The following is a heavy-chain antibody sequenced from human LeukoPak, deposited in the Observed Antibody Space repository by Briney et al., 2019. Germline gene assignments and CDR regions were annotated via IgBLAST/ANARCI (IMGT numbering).Heavy chain of an antibody. CDR1: GGSFSGYY. J-gene: IGHJ4*02. Sequence: IPSETLSLTCAVSGGSFSGYYWSWIRQPPGKGLEWIGEINHSGSTNYNPSLKSRVTISVDTSKNQFSLKLSTVTAADTAVYYCARALSSSWYGDYWGQGTLVTVSS. CDR2: INHSGST. D-gene: IGHD6-13*01. CDR3: ARALSSSWYGDY. V-gene: IGHV4-34*01.